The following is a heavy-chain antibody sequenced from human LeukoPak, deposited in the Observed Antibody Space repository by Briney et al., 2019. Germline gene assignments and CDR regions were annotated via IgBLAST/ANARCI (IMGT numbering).Heavy chain of an antibody. D-gene: IGHD6-13*01. CDR1: GFTFSIYA. V-gene: IGHV3-23*01. Sequence: GGSLLLSCAASGFTFSIYAMSWVRQAPRKGLEWVSAISGGGSSTYYADSVKGRFTISRDNSKNTLYLQMNSPRAEDTAVYYCAEPHTSSSWSPLGHWGQGTQVTVSS. CDR2: ISGGGSST. J-gene: IGHJ4*02. CDR3: AEPHTSSSWSPLGH.